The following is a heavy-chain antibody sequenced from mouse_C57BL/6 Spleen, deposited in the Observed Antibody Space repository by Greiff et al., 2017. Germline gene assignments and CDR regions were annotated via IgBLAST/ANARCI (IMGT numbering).Heavy chain of an antibody. V-gene: IGHV1-26*01. CDR1: GYTFTDYY. D-gene: IGHD1-1*01. Sequence: VQLQQSGPELVKPGASVKISCKASGYTFTDYYMNWVKQSHGKSLEWIGDLNPNNGGTSYNQKFKGKATLTVDKSSSTAYMELRSLTSEDSAVYYCARSSYYYGSSSLDYWGQGTTLTVSS. CDR3: ARSSYYYGSSSLDY. CDR2: LNPNNGGT. J-gene: IGHJ2*01.